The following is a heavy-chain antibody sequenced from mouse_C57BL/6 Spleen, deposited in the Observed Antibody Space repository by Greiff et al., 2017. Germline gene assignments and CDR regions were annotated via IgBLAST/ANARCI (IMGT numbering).Heavy chain of an antibody. V-gene: IGHV1-80*01. D-gene: IGHD1-1*01. CDR3: ASIYYYGSSYDYYAMDY. CDR1: GYAFSSYW. J-gene: IGHJ4*01. Sequence: VHLVESGAELVKPGASVKISCKASGYAFSSYWMNWVKQRPGKGLEWIGQIYPGDGDTNYNGKFKGKATLTADKSSSTAYMQLSSLTSEDSAVYFCASIYYYGSSYDYYAMDYWGQGTSVTVSS. CDR2: IYPGDGDT.